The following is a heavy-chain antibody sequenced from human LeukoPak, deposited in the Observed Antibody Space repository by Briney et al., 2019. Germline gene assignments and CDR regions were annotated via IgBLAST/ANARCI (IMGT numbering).Heavy chain of an antibody. CDR3: APGIFDWLTREEYYFDY. CDR2: INHSGST. CDR1: GGSFSGYY. D-gene: IGHD3-9*01. V-gene: IGHV4-34*01. J-gene: IGHJ4*02. Sequence: SETLSLTCAVYGGSFSGYYWSWIRQPPGKGLEWIGEINHSGSTNYNPSPKSRVTISADTSQNQFSLKLSSVTAADTAVYYCAPGIFDWLTREEYYFDYWGQGTLVTVSS.